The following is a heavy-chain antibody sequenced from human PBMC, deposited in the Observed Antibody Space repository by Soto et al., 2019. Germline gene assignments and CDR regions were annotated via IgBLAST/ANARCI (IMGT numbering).Heavy chain of an antibody. Sequence: EVQLLESGGGLVQPGGSLRLSCAASGFTFSSYAMRWVRQAPVKGLEWVSAISGSGGSTYYADSVKGRFTISRDNSKNTLYLKMNSLGAEDTAVYYCARRGSGSYYDCWGQGTLVTVSS. CDR1: GFTFSSYA. J-gene: IGHJ4*02. CDR2: ISGSGGST. CDR3: ARRGSGSYYDC. V-gene: IGHV3-23*01. D-gene: IGHD1-26*01.